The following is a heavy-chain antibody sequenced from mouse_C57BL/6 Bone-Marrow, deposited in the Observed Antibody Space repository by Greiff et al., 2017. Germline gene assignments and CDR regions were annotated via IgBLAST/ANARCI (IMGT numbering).Heavy chain of an antibody. Sequence: VQLQQSGAELVRPGASVKLSCTASGFNIKDDYMHWVKQRPEQGLEWIGWIDPENGDTEYASKFQGKATITADTSSNTAYLQLSSLTSADTAVYYFTTCYGRGFAYWGQGTLVTVSA. V-gene: IGHV14-4*01. CDR1: GFNIKDDY. J-gene: IGHJ3*01. CDR2: IDPENGDT. CDR3: TTCYGRGFAY. D-gene: IGHD1-1*01.